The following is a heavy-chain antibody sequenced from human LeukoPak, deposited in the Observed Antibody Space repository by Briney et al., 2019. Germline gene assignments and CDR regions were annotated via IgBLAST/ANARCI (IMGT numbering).Heavy chain of an antibody. Sequence: SETLSLTCTVSLDSTTSNFWSWVRQPPGKGLQWIGEIHRSGSPNYNPSLQSRVTISIDRSRNQIALELSSVTAADTAVYYCAREILGGFNPGAYWGQGTLVTVSS. V-gene: IGHV4-4*02. D-gene: IGHD1-14*01. CDR1: LDSTTSNF. CDR2: IHRSGSP. CDR3: AREILGGFNPGAY. J-gene: IGHJ4*02.